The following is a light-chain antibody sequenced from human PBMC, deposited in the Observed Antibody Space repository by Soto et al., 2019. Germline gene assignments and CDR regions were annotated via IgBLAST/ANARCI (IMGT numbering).Light chain of an antibody. Sequence: DIQMTQSPSTLSPSEEERVTIPCRSSQSISSWLAWYQQKPGKAPKLLIYKASTLQSGVPSRFSGSGSGTEFTLAISSLQPDDSATYYCQQYNDNWTFGQGTKVDIK. J-gene: IGKJ1*01. CDR3: QQYNDNWT. CDR1: QSISSW. V-gene: IGKV1-5*03. CDR2: KAS.